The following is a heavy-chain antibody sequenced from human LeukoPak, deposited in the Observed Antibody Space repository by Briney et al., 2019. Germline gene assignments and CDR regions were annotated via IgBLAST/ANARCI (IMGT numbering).Heavy chain of an antibody. CDR2: IIPILGIA. Sequence: SVKVSCKASGGTFSSYTISWVRQAPGQGLEWMGRIIPILGIANYAQKFQGRVTITADKSMSTAYMELSSLRSEDTAVYYCARELPDIVARGWFDPWGQGTLVTVSS. CDR1: GGTFSSYT. J-gene: IGHJ5*02. D-gene: IGHD5-12*01. V-gene: IGHV1-69*04. CDR3: ARELPDIVARGWFDP.